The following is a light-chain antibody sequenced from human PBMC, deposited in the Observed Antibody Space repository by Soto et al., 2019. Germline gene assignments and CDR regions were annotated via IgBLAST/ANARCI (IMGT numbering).Light chain of an antibody. V-gene: IGLV2-8*01. CDR2: EVS. CDR1: SSDVGGYNY. J-gene: IGLJ3*02. Sequence: QSALTQPPSASGSPGQSVTISCTGTSSDVGGYNYVSWYQQHPGKVPKLMIYEVSKRPSGVPDRFSGSKSGNTASLTVSGLQAADEADYYCSSYSGSNIGVFGGGTKVTVL. CDR3: SSYSGSNIGV.